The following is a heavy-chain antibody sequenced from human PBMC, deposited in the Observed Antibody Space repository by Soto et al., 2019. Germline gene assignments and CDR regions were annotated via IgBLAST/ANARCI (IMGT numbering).Heavy chain of an antibody. V-gene: IGHV1-69*12. CDR1: GGTFSSDT. J-gene: IGHJ6*02. CDR3: ARRPGISTMHTTHYYCGMDV. D-gene: IGHD3-3*02. Sequence: QVQLVQSGAEVKKPGSSVKVSCKASGGTFSSDTISWVRQAPGQGLEWMGVIVPIFGSTKYAQNIQGRVTITADESTSTAYMELRSLRSEDTAVYYCARRPGISTMHTTHYYCGMDVWGQGTTVTVSS. CDR2: IVPIFGST.